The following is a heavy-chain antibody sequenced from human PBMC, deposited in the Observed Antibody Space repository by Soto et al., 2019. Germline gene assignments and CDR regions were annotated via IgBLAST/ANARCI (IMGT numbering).Heavy chain of an antibody. D-gene: IGHD2-15*01. Sequence: ASVKVSCKACGGTFSSYAISWVRQAPGQGLEWMGGIIPIFGTANYAQKFQGRVTITADESTSTAYMELSSLRSEDTAVYYCAREDDCSGGSCYSDYWGQGTLVTVSS. J-gene: IGHJ4*02. CDR1: GGTFSSYA. V-gene: IGHV1-69*13. CDR2: IIPIFGTA. CDR3: AREDDCSGGSCYSDY.